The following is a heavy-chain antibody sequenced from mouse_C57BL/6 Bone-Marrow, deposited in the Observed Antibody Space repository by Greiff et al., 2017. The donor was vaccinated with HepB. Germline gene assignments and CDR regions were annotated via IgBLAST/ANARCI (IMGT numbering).Heavy chain of an antibody. D-gene: IGHD1-1*01. J-gene: IGHJ3*01. V-gene: IGHV1-61*01. CDR3: ARSGGSSWFAY. CDR1: GYTFTSYW. Sequence: VQLQQPGAELVRPGSSVKLSCKASGYTFTSYWMDWVKQRPGQGLEWIGNIYPSDSETHYNQKFKDKATLTVDKSSSTAYMQRSSLTSEDSAVYYCARSGGSSWFAYWGQGTLVTVSA. CDR2: IYPSDSET.